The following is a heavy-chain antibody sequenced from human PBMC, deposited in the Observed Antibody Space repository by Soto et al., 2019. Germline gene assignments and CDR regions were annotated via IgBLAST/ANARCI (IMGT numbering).Heavy chain of an antibody. Sequence: GGSMRLSCAASGFSFVNYAMNWVRQAPGKGLEWVSGLSGSGTSTYYADSVKGRFTISRDNSRDTLFLQMNSLTADDTAAYYCAKATTNGGWFNPFDSWGQGALVTVSS. D-gene: IGHD6-19*01. CDR1: GFSFVNYA. J-gene: IGHJ4*02. CDR2: LSGSGTST. V-gene: IGHV3-23*01. CDR3: AKATTNGGWFNPFDS.